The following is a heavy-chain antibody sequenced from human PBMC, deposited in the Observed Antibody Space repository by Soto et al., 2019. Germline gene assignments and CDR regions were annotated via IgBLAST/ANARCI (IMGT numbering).Heavy chain of an antibody. CDR2: ISGSGGST. Sequence: EVQLLESGGGLVQPGGSLRLSCAASGFTFSSYAMSWVRQAPGKGLEWVSAISGSGGSTYYADSVKGRFTISRDNSKNTLYLQMNSPRAEDTAVYYCAKGGGIVVVPATLLPYYYMDVWGKGTTVTVSS. J-gene: IGHJ6*03. CDR1: GFTFSSYA. D-gene: IGHD2-2*01. V-gene: IGHV3-23*01. CDR3: AKGGGIVVVPATLLPYYYMDV.